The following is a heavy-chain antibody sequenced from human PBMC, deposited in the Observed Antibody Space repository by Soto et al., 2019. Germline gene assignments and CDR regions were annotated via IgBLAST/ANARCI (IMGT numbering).Heavy chain of an antibody. Sequence: GGSLRLSCAASGFTFSSYSMNWVRQAPGQGLEWVSYISGGSSYIYYAGSVKGRFTISRDNAKNSLFLQMHSLRADDTAVYYCARDILSGGAYPDSWGQGTKVTVSS. V-gene: IGHV3-21*05. CDR2: ISGGSSYI. CDR3: ARDILSGGAYPDS. D-gene: IGHD3-10*01. CDR1: GFTFSSYS. J-gene: IGHJ5*01.